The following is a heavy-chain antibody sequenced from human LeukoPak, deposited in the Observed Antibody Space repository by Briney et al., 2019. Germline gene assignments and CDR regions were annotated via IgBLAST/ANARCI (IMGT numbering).Heavy chain of an antibody. Sequence: GGSLRLSCAASGFIFTTYWMHWVREAPGKGLVWVARINIDGSSTYYADSVKGRFTISRDNAKNTLYLQMNSLRAEDTAVYYCARALDKEGSSPTGYWGQGTLVTVSS. CDR1: GFIFTTYW. J-gene: IGHJ4*02. V-gene: IGHV3-74*01. CDR3: ARALDKEGSSPTGY. CDR2: INIDGSST. D-gene: IGHD6-13*01.